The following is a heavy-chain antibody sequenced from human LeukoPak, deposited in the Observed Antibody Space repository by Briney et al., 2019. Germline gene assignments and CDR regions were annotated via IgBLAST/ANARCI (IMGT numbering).Heavy chain of an antibody. V-gene: IGHV4-39*02. Sequence: PSETLSLICTVSGGSMINSGSYWAWIRQPPGQGLEWIASVYYSGSTFYNPSLKSRVAISVDTSKRQFPLQLSSVTAADRAVYYCAREERDHATFDIWGPGAMVTVSS. D-gene: IGHD2-8*01. CDR1: GGSMINSGSY. CDR2: VYYSGST. CDR3: AREERDHATFDI. J-gene: IGHJ3*02.